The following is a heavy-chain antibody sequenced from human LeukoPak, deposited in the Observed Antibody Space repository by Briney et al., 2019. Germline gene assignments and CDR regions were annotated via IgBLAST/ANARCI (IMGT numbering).Heavy chain of an antibody. J-gene: IGHJ6*03. Sequence: ASVKVSCKASGYTFTSYGISWVRQAPGQGLEWMGWISAYNGNTNYAQKLQGRVTMTTDTSTSTAYMELRSLRSDDTAVYYCARGGYQLLPNYYYYYMDVWGKGTTVTVSS. CDR2: ISAYNGNT. D-gene: IGHD2-2*01. CDR3: ARGGYQLLPNYYYYYMDV. V-gene: IGHV1-18*01. CDR1: GYTFTSYG.